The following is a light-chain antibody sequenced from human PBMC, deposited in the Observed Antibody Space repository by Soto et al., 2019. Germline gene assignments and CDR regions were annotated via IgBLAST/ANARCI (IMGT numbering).Light chain of an antibody. CDR3: GSYRISTAV. Sequence: QSVLTQPASVSGSPGQSITISCTGTSSDVGGYNYVSWYQQYPGKAPKLMIYDVTNRPSGVSNRFSGSKSGNTASLTISGLQAEDEADSYCGSYRISTAVFGTGTKVTVL. CDR1: SSDVGGYNY. J-gene: IGLJ1*01. CDR2: DVT. V-gene: IGLV2-14*01.